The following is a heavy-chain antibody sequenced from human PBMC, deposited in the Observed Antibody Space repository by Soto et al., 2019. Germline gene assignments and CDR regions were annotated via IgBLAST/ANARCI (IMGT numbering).Heavy chain of an antibody. CDR2: ISSSSSYI. Sequence: PGGSLRLSCAASGFTFSSYSMNWVRQAPGKGLEWVSSISSSSSYIYYADSLKGRFTISRDNAKNSLYLQMNSLRAEDTAVYYCARAQNDLSFWFDPWGQGTLVTVSS. CDR3: ARAQNDLSFWFDP. CDR1: GFTFSSYS. J-gene: IGHJ5*02. V-gene: IGHV3-21*01.